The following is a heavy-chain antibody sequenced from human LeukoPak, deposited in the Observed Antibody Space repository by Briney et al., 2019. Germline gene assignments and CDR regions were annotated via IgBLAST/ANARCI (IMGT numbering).Heavy chain of an antibody. J-gene: IGHJ4*02. V-gene: IGHV4-59*01. D-gene: IGHD6-19*01. CDR2: IYYSGST. Sequence: SETLSLTCTVSGGSISSYYWSWIRQPPGKGLEWIGYIYYSGSTNYSPSLKSRVTISVDTSKNQFSLKLSSVTAADTAVYYCARVSLSSGWLDWGQGTLVTVSS. CDR1: GGSISSYY. CDR3: ARVSLSSGWLD.